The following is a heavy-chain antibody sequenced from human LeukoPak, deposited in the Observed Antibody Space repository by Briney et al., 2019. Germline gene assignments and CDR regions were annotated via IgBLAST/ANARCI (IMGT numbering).Heavy chain of an antibody. CDR1: GFTFNNAW. V-gene: IGHV3-15*01. D-gene: IGHD3-10*01. Sequence: TGGSLRLSCAASGFTFNNAWMNWVRQAPGKGLEWVGRIKSKSDGGTTDYAAPVKGRFIISRDDSKNTLYLQMNSLRAEDTAVYYCAKDQGYYGSGRSTGGNDYWGQGTLVTVSS. CDR2: IKSKSDGGTT. J-gene: IGHJ4*02. CDR3: AKDQGYYGSGRSTGGNDY.